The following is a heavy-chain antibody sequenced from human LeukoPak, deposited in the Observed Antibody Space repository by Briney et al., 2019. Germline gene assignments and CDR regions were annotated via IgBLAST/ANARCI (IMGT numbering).Heavy chain of an antibody. CDR1: GFTFSSYS. CDR3: ARDPLNWTYHPPYYFDY. CDR2: ISSSSSTI. D-gene: IGHD1-7*01. Sequence: PGGSLRLSCAASGFTFSSYSMNWVRQAPGKGLEWVSYISSSSSTIYYADSVKGRFTISRDNAKNSLYLQMNSLRAEDTAVYYCARDPLNWTYHPPYYFDYWGQGTLVTVSS. J-gene: IGHJ4*02. V-gene: IGHV3-48*04.